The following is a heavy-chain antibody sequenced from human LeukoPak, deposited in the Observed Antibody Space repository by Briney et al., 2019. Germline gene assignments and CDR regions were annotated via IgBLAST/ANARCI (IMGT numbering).Heavy chain of an antibody. CDR3: ARSGFYTYDY. CDR1: GGSISSYY. D-gene: IGHD3-22*01. V-gene: IGHV4-4*09. CDR2: RSTRGRA. J-gene: IGHJ4*02. Sequence: PSETLSLTCTVSGGSISSYYGRWVRQPPGKGREWVGYRSTRGRANYNTSPKSGVTISVKTSKKQSTRKLRSVNAAETAVYYCARSGFYTYDYWGQGTLVTVSS.